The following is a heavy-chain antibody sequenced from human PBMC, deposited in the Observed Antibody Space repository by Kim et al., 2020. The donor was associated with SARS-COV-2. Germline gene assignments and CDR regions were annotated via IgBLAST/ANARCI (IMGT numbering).Heavy chain of an antibody. Sequence: SETLSLTCAVYGGSFSGYYWSWIRQPPGKGLEWIGEINHSGSTNYNPSLKSRVTISVDTSKNQFSLKLSSVTAADTAVYYCARGIREPFDYWGQGTLVTVSS. D-gene: IGHD1-1*01. J-gene: IGHJ4*02. CDR2: INHSGST. CDR3: ARGIREPFDY. V-gene: IGHV4-34*01. CDR1: GGSFSGYY.